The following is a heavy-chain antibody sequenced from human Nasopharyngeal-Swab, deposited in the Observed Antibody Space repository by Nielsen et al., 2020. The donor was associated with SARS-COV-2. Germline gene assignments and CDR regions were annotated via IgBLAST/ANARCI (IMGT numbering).Heavy chain of an antibody. CDR2: ISSSSSYI. J-gene: IGHJ4*02. D-gene: IGHD3-10*01. Sequence: GGSLRLSCAASGFTFNNYNFNWVRQAPGKGLEWVSSISSSSSYIYYADSVKGRFTISRDNSKNTLYLEMDSLRAEDTAVYYCAKQGPEMTRGVNNYLDYWGQGTLVTVSS. V-gene: IGHV3-21*04. CDR3: AKQGPEMTRGVNNYLDY. CDR1: GFTFNNYN.